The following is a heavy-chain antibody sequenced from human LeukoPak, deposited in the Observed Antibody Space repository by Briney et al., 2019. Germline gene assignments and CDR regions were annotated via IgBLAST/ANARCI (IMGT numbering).Heavy chain of an antibody. CDR3: AKARGAGSYSYYFDY. Sequence: GGSLRLSCAASGFTFSSYGMHWVRQAPGKGLEWVAFIRYDGSNKYYADSVKRRFTISKDNSKNTLYLQMNSLRAEETAVYYCAKARGAGSYSYYFDYWGQGTLVTVSS. V-gene: IGHV3-30*02. D-gene: IGHD3-10*01. CDR2: IRYDGSNK. CDR1: GFTFSSYG. J-gene: IGHJ4*02.